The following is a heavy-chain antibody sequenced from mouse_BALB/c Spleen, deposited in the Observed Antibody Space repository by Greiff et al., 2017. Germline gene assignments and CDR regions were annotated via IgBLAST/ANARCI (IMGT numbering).Heavy chain of an antibody. J-gene: IGHJ3*01. V-gene: IGHV3-6*02. Sequence: EVKLVESGPGLVKPSQSLSLTCSVTGYSITSGYYWNWIRQFPGNKLEWMGYISYDGSNNYNPSLKNRISITRDTSKNQFFLKLNSVTTEDTATYYCARYGNYAAWFAYWGQGTLVTVSA. CDR1: GYSITSGYY. CDR2: ISYDGSN. D-gene: IGHD2-1*01. CDR3: ARYGNYAAWFAY.